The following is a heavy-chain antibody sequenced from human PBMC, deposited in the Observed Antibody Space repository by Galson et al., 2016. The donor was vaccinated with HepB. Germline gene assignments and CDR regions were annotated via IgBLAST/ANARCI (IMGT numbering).Heavy chain of an antibody. CDR3: ARILMNYDILTVSMGGGAFDI. CDR1: GFTFSSYE. D-gene: IGHD3-9*01. Sequence: SLRLSCAASGFTFSSYEMNWVRQAPGKGLEWVSYISGSGSTIHYADSVKGRFTISRDNAKNSLYLQMNSLRAEDTAVYYCARILMNYDILTVSMGGGAFDIWGQGTMVTVS. J-gene: IGHJ3*02. V-gene: IGHV3-48*03. CDR2: ISGSGSTI.